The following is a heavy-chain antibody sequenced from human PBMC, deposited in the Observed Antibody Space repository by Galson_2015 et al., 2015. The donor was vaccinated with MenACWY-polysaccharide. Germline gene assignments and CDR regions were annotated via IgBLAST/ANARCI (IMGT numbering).Heavy chain of an antibody. CDR3: AKDSTDFWSVAGRFDH. V-gene: IGHV3-23*01. D-gene: IGHD3-3*01. J-gene: IGHJ5*02. CDR1: GFTFTSYA. CDR2: ISSSGTNT. Sequence: SLRLSCAASGFTFTSYAMSWVRQAPGKGLEWVSAISSSGTNTYYADSVKGRFTISRDNSKNTLYLQMNSLRAEDTAVYYCAKDSTDFWSVAGRFDHWGQGTLVTVSS.